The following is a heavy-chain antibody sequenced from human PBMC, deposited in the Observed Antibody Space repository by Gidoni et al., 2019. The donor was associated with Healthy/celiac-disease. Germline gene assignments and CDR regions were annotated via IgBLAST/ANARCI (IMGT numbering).Heavy chain of an antibody. CDR1: GGTFRRYA. Sequence: QVQPVQSGAEVKKPGSSVKVSCYASGGTFRRYAISWVRQAPGQGLEWMGGIMPIFGTANYAQKFQSRVTITADESTSTAYMEMSSLRSEDTAVYYGAREASNSGSSWYDEFDYWGQGTLVTVSS. D-gene: IGHD6-13*01. J-gene: IGHJ4*02. CDR2: IMPIFGTA. V-gene: IGHV1-69*01. CDR3: AREASNSGSSWYDEFDY.